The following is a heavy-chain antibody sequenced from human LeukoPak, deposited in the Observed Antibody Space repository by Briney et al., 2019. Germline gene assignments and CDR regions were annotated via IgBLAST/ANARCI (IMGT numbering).Heavy chain of an antibody. J-gene: IGHJ5*02. D-gene: IGHD5-12*01. Sequence: PGGSLRLSCAASGFTFSSYAMSWVRQAPGKGLEWVSAISGSGGSTYYADSVKGRFTISRDNPKNTLYLQMNSLRAEDTAVYYCAKGDIVATESWFDPWGQGTLVTVSS. CDR3: AKGDIVATESWFDP. V-gene: IGHV3-23*01. CDR1: GFTFSSYA. CDR2: ISGSGGST.